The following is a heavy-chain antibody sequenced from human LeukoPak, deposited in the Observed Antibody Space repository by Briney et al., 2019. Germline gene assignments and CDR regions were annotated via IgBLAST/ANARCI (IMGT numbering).Heavy chain of an antibody. D-gene: IGHD2-2*01. Sequence: GGSLRLSCAASGFTFSGSAMNWVRQAPGEGLEWISSINDVGSHIYYANSVRGRFTISRDNAKNTLYLQMNSLRAEDTAVYYCARVVEYCSSTGCNYWYFDLWGRGTLVTVSS. J-gene: IGHJ2*01. V-gene: IGHV3-21*01. CDR3: ARVVEYCSSTGCNYWYFDL. CDR1: GFTFSGSA. CDR2: INDVGSHI.